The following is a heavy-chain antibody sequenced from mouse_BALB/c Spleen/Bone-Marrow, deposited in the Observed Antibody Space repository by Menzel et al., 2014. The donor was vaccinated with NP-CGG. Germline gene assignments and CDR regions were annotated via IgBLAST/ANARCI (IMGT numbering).Heavy chain of an antibody. CDR2: IDPANGNT. CDR1: GFNIKDTY. CDR3: ARYRLGTYFDY. J-gene: IGHJ2*01. Sequence: EVNVVESGAELVKPGAPVKLSCTASGFNIKDTYIHWVKQRPEQGLEWIGRIDPANGNTKYDPKFQGKATITADTPSSTAYLYLSRLTSEDTAVYYCARYRLGTYFDYWGQGTTLTVSS. D-gene: IGHD2-14*01. V-gene: IGHV14-3*02.